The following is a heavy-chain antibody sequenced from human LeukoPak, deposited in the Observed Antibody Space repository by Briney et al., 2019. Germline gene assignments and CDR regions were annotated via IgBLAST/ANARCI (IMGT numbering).Heavy chain of an antibody. CDR1: ANSLTKHW. Sequence: KAGESLKISCKASANSLTKHWIGWVRQMPGKGLEWMGIIYPGDSDIRYSPSFQGQVTISVDKSANTAYLQRSSLKASDTAIYYCARGGSHFEYWGQGTLVTVSS. D-gene: IGHD3-16*01. CDR2: IYPGDSDI. J-gene: IGHJ4*02. V-gene: IGHV5-51*01. CDR3: ARGGSHFEY.